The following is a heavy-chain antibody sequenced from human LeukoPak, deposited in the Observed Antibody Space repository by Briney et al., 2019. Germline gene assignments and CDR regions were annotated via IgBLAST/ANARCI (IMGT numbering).Heavy chain of an antibody. V-gene: IGHV3-30-3*01. CDR1: GFTFSSYA. J-gene: IGHJ6*02. CDR3: ARSIRGGVVVATAIKKYYYGMDV. CDR2: TSYDGSNK. D-gene: IGHD2-15*01. Sequence: PGGSLRLSCAASGFTFSSYAMHWVRQAPGKGLEWVAVTSYDGSNKYYADSVKGRFTISRDNSKNTLYLQMNSLRAEDTAVYYCARSIRGGVVVATAIKKYYYGMDVWGQGTTVTVSS.